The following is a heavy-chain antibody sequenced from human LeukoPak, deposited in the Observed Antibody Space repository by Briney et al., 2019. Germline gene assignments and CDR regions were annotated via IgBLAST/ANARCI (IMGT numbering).Heavy chain of an antibody. CDR3: VTRAIAVAGSLGDY. CDR1: GGSIRSSYYY. V-gene: IGHV4-39*01. J-gene: IGHJ4*02. D-gene: IGHD6-19*01. Sequence: SETLSLTCTVSGGSIRSSYYYWGWIRQPPGKGLEWIGSIYDSGSTYYNPSLKSRVTISVDTSKNQFSLKLSSVTAADTAVYYCVTRAIAVAGSLGDYWGQGTLVTVSS. CDR2: IYDSGST.